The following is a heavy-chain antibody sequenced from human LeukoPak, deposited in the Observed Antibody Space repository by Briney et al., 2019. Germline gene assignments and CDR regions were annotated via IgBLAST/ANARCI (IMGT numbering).Heavy chain of an antibody. D-gene: IGHD6-25*01. CDR1: GFTFTSHS. Sequence: PGGSLRLXCAASGFTFTSHSMNWVRQAPGKGLEWVSSIGSRSTSIYYADSVKGRFTISRDNAKNSLYLQMNSLRAEDTAVYYCARESSESFDIWGQGTVVTVSS. V-gene: IGHV3-21*01. CDR3: ARESSESFDI. J-gene: IGHJ3*02. CDR2: IGSRSTSI.